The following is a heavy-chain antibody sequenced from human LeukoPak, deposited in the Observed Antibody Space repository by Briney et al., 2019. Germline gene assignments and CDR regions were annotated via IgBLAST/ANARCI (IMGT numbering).Heavy chain of an antibody. CDR3: ARDLGYDILTGYYQANWFDP. D-gene: IGHD3-9*01. Sequence: PGGSLRLSCAASGFTFSSYEMNWVRQAPGKGLEWVSYISSSGSTIYYADSVKGRFTISRDNAKNSLYLQMDSLRAEDTAVYYCARDLGYDILTGYYQANWFDPWGQGTLVTVSS. V-gene: IGHV3-48*03. CDR2: ISSSGSTI. CDR1: GFTFSSYE. J-gene: IGHJ5*02.